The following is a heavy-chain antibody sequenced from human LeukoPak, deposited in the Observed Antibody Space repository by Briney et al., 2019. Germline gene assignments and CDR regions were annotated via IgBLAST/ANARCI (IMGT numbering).Heavy chain of an antibody. Sequence: GGSLRLSCAASGFTFSSYAMSWVRQAPGKGLEWVSAISGSGGSTYYADSVKGRFTISRDNSKNTLYLQMNSLRAEDTAVCYCAKAHDYYDSSGPLPDYWGQGTLVTVSS. CDR1: GFTFSSYA. J-gene: IGHJ4*02. CDR3: AKAHDYYDSSGPLPDY. V-gene: IGHV3-23*01. D-gene: IGHD3-22*01. CDR2: ISGSGGST.